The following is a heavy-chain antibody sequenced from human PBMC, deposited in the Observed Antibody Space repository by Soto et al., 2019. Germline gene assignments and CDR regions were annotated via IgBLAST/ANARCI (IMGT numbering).Heavy chain of an antibody. CDR1: GDSFTSYG. V-gene: IGHV1-18*01. Sequence: GASVKVSCKASGDSFTSYGISWVRQAPGQGLEWMGWISAYNGNTNYAQKLQGRVTMTTDTSTSTAYMELRSLRSDDTAVYYCARDDLEWLLFERPSYYYYGMDVWGQGTTVTVSS. J-gene: IGHJ6*02. D-gene: IGHD3-3*01. CDR2: ISAYNGNT. CDR3: ARDDLEWLLFERPSYYYYGMDV.